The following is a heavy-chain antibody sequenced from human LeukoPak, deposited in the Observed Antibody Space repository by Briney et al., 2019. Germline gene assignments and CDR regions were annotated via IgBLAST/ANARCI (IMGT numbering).Heavy chain of an antibody. D-gene: IGHD3-10*01. V-gene: IGHV3-7*03. J-gene: IGHJ5*02. CDR3: VRGRGWLDT. Sequence: GGSLTLSCLGSGFTFSVYWLTWVRQAPGKGREWVADINQDGSEKENVEPVKGRFSIYRDNANSSLFLQMNSLRAEDTAVYYCVRGRGWLDTWGRGALVTVSS. CDR2: INQDGSEK. CDR1: GFTFSVYW.